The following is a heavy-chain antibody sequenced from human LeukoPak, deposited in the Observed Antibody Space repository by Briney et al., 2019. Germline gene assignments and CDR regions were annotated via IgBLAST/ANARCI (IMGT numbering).Heavy chain of an antibody. CDR1: GFTFSRYS. Sequence: GGSLRLSCDASGFTFSRYSVNWVRQAPGKGLEWVSSISSSSNSIYYADSVKGRFTISRDNAKNSLYLQMNSLRAEDTALYYCARGLVLLDYFDYWGQGTPVTVSS. D-gene: IGHD3-9*01. CDR3: ARGLVLLDYFDY. V-gene: IGHV3-21*01. J-gene: IGHJ4*02. CDR2: ISSSSNSI.